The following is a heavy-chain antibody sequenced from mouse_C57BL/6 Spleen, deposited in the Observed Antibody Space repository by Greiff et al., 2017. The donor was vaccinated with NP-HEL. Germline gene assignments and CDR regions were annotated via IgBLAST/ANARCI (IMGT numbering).Heavy chain of an antibody. V-gene: IGHV1-69*01. CDR2: IDPSDSYT. Sequence: QVQLQQPGAELVMPGASVKLSCKASGYTFTSYWMHWVKQRPGQGLEWIGEIDPSDSYTNYNQKFKGKSTLTVDKSSSTAYMQLSSLTSEDSAVYYSARGPLLAFDYWGQGTTLTVSS. CDR3: ARGPLLAFDY. J-gene: IGHJ2*01. D-gene: IGHD2-1*01. CDR1: GYTFTSYW.